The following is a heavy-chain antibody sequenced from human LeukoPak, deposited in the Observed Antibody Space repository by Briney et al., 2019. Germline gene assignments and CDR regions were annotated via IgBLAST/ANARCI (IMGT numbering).Heavy chain of an antibody. CDR2: FTSRSVDGTI. CDR1: GVTVSNTW. CDR3: TTGGGTMDF. Sequence: GESLRLSCTASGVTVSNTWMSWVRQAPGKGLEWVGLFTSRSVDGTIHYAAPVQGRFTILAEDSKNTWYLQMNGLQIEDTGIYYCTTGGGTMDFWGQGTLVTVSS. J-gene: IGHJ4*02. V-gene: IGHV3-15*01. D-gene: IGHD2-15*01.